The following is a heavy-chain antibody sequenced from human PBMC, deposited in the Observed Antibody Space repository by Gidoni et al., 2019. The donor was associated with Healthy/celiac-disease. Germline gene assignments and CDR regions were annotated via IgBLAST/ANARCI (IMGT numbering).Heavy chain of an antibody. D-gene: IGHD6-6*01. Sequence: EVQLVESGGGLVQPGGSLRLSCAASGFTFSSYWMSWVRQAPGKGLEWVANIKQDGSEKYYVDSVKGRFTISRDNAKNSLYLQMNSLRAEDTAVYYCAREGNGQLVRYYYYYMDVWGKGTTVTVSS. CDR1: GFTFSSYW. CDR2: IKQDGSEK. V-gene: IGHV3-7*04. J-gene: IGHJ6*03. CDR3: AREGNGQLVRYYYYYMDV.